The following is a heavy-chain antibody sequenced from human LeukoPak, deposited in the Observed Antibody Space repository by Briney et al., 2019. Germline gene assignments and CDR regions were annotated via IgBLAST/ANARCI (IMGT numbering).Heavy chain of an antibody. CDR2: ISSSDYTI. D-gene: IGHD3-10*01. V-gene: IGHV3-48*03. CDR3: ARDSRARRFGEFLSRAAQYNWFDP. J-gene: IGHJ5*02. Sequence: GGSLRLSCAASGFTFSNFEMNWVRQAPGKGREWVSYISSSDYTIYYADSVKGRFTISRDNSKNTLFLQMNSLRAEDTAVYYCARDSRARRFGEFLSRAAQYNWFDPWGQGTLVTVSS. CDR1: GFTFSNFE.